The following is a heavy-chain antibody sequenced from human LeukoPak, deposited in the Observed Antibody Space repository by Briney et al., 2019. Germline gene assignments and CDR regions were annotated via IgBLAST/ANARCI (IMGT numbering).Heavy chain of an antibody. D-gene: IGHD5-12*01. Sequence: ASVKVSCKASGYTFTGYYMHWVRQAPGQGLEWMGWINPNSGGTNYAQKFQGRVTMTRDTSISTAYMELSRLRSDDTAVYYCARVDIVATASFDYWGQGTLVTVSS. CDR1: GYTFTGYY. CDR2: INPNSGGT. V-gene: IGHV1-2*02. CDR3: ARVDIVATASFDY. J-gene: IGHJ4*02.